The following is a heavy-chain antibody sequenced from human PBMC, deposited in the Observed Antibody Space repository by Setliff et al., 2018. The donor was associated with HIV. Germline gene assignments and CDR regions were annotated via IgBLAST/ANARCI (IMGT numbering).Heavy chain of an antibody. CDR2: IYYSGST. Sequence: PSETLSLTCTVSGGSISSHYWSWIRQPPGKGLGWIGYIYYSGSTNYNPSLKSRVTISVDTSKNQFSLKLSSVTAADTAVYYCARGDAMTSLGAFDIWGQGTMVTVSS. CDR1: GGSISSHY. CDR3: ARGDAMTSLGAFDI. D-gene: IGHD2-2*01. J-gene: IGHJ3*02. V-gene: IGHV4-59*11.